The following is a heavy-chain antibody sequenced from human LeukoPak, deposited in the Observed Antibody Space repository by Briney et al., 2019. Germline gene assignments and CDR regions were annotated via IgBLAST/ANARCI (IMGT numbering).Heavy chain of an antibody. J-gene: IGHJ4*02. CDR3: ARDQRGFSYSKYYFDY. CDR2: IWYDGTNK. D-gene: IGHD5-18*01. Sequence: GESLKISCAASGFSFSSYGIHWVRQAPGKGLEWVAVIWYDGTNKYYADSVKGRFTISRDNSKNTLYLQMNSLRAEDTAVYYCARDQRGFSYSKYYFDYWGQGTLVTVSS. CDR1: GFSFSSYG. V-gene: IGHV3-33*01.